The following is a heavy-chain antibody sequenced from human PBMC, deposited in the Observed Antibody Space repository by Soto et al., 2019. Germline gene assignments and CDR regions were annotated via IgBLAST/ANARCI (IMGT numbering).Heavy chain of an antibody. CDR3: ARGDYQLLPTQGNH. J-gene: IGHJ5*02. CDR1: GYNFNGYY. CDR2: INPNTGAT. Sequence: GASVKVSCKASGYNFNGYYMHWVRQAPGRGLEWMGWINPNTGATHYAQKFQGRVTMTRDRSISTAYMELSRLTFDDTAVYYCARGDYQLLPTQGNHWGQGALVTVYS. D-gene: IGHD2-2*01. V-gene: IGHV1-2*02.